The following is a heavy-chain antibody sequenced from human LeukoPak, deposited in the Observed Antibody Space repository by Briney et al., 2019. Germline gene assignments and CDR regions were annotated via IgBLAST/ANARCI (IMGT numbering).Heavy chain of an antibody. CDR2: IRSDGSDT. V-gene: IGHV3-74*01. Sequence: GGSLRLSCAASGFTFSDTWMHWVRQAPGEGLVWVSRIRSDGSDTRYAESVKGRFTISRDNAKNTLYLQMNSLRAEDAAVYYCARDWFHAIDYWGQGTLVTVSS. CDR3: ARDWFHAIDY. D-gene: IGHD2/OR15-2a*01. CDR1: GFTFSDTW. J-gene: IGHJ4*02.